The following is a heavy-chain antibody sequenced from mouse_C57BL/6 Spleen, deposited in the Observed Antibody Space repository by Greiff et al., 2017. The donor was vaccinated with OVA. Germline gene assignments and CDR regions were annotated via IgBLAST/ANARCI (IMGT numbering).Heavy chain of an antibody. J-gene: IGHJ4*01. CDR3: ARSRYYGSRGYAMDY. V-gene: IGHV1-63*01. Sequence: QVQLQQSGAELVRPGTSVKMSCKASGYTFTNYWIGWAKQRPGHGLEWIGDIYPGGGYTNYNEKFKGKATLTADKSSSTAYMQFSSLTSEDSAIYYGARSRYYGSRGYAMDYWGQGTSVTVSS. D-gene: IGHD1-1*01. CDR2: IYPGGGYT. CDR1: GYTFTNYW.